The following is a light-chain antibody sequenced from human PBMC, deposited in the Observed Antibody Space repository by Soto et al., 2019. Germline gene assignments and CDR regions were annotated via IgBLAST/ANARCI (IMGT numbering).Light chain of an antibody. Sequence: ERVMTQSPATLSVSPGERTTLSCRASQSVGNNLAWYQQKPGQAPRLLIFGAYTRATGIPARFSGSGSGTDFTLPISSLQSEDFAVYYCQHYNYWPPKTFGQGSKVDVK. CDR3: QHYNYWPPKT. J-gene: IGKJ1*01. V-gene: IGKV3-15*01. CDR2: GAY. CDR1: QSVGNN.